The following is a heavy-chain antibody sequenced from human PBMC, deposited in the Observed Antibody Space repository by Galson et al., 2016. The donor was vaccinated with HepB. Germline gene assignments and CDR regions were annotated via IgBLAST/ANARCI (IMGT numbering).Heavy chain of an antibody. D-gene: IGHD3-10*01. CDR2: IYGGGRT. CDR1: GFTVSSNY. V-gene: IGHV3-66*04. CDR3: ARRSARARFDY. J-gene: IGHJ4*02. Sequence: SLRLSCAASGFTVSSNYMSWVRQAPGKGLEWVSVIYGGGRTYYADSVKGRSTISRDSSKNTLYLQMNSLRAEDTAVYYCARRSARARFDYWGQGTLVTVSS.